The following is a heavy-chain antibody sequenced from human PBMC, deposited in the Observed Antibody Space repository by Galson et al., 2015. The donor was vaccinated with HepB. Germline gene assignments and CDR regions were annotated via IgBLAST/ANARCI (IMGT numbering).Heavy chain of an antibody. CDR1: GFTFGDYA. V-gene: IGHV3-49*03. CDR3: TTSLYSGSYYFDY. Sequence: SLRLSCAASGFTFGDYAMSWFRQAPGKGLEWVGFIRSKAYGGTTEYAASVKGRFTISRDDSKSIAYLQMNSLKTEDTAVYSCTTSLYSGSYYFDYWGQGTLVTVSS. D-gene: IGHD1-26*01. CDR2: IRSKAYGGTT. J-gene: IGHJ4*02.